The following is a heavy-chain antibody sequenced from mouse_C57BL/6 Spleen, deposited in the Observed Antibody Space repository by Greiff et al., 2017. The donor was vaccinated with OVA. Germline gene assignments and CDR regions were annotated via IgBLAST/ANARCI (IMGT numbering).Heavy chain of an antibody. J-gene: IGHJ1*03. CDR1: GYAFSSYW. CDR2: IYPGDGDT. D-gene: IGHD1-1*01. Sequence: QVQLQQSGAELVKPGASVKISCKASGYAFSSYWMNWVKQRPGKGLEWIGQIYPGDGDTNYNGKFKGKATLTADKSSSTAYMQLSSLTSEDSAVYFCASYGSSSYWYFDVWGTGTTVTVSS. CDR3: ASYGSSSYWYFDV. V-gene: IGHV1-80*01.